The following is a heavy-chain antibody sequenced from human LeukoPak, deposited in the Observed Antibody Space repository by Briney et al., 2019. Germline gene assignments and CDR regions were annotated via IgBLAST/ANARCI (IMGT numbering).Heavy chain of an antibody. CDR2: ISYDGSNK. CDR3: ANEERWLQLSRPEY. CDR1: GFTFSNAW. Sequence: GGSLRLSCAASGFTFSNAWMSWVRQAPGKGLEWVALISYDGSNKYYADSVKGRFSISRDNSKNTLYLQMNSLRAEDTAVYYCANEERWLQLSRPEYWGQGTLVTVSS. D-gene: IGHD5-24*01. J-gene: IGHJ4*02. V-gene: IGHV3-30*18.